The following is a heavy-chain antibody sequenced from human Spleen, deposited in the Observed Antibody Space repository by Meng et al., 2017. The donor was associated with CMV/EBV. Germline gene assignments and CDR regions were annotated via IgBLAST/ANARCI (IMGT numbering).Heavy chain of an antibody. CDR1: GFTFSRYN. CDR2: IWFDGSSP. D-gene: IGHD2-21*02. V-gene: IGHV3-33*06. CDR3: AKVLGRGGDVD. J-gene: IGHJ4*01. Sequence: GESLKISCAVSGFTFSRYNMHWVRQAPGKGLEWVAMIWFDGSSPDYADSVKGRFIISRDNSKNTLFLQMSSLRAEDTGVYYCAKVLGRGGDVDWGTGTLVTVSS.